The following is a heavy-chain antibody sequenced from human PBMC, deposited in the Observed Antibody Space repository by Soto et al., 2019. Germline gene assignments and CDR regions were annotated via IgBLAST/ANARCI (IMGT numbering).Heavy chain of an antibody. CDR2: ISPIFGTA. CDR3: ARGPFLEWLYYYYYYGMDV. Sequence: QVQLVQSGAEVKKPGSSVKVSCTASGGTFSSYAISWVRQAPGQGLEWMGGISPIFGTANYAQKFQGRVTITADESTSTAYMELSSLRSEDTAVYYCARGPFLEWLYYYYYYGMDVWGQGTTVTVSS. V-gene: IGHV1-69*01. J-gene: IGHJ6*02. D-gene: IGHD3-3*02. CDR1: GGTFSSYA.